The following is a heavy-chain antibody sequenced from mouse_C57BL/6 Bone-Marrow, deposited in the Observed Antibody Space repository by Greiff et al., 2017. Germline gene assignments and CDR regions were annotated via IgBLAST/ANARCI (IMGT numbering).Heavy chain of an antibody. Sequence: EVQLQQSGPVLVKPGASVKMSCTASGFTFTDYYMNWVKQSHGKSLEWIGIINPYNGGTSYNQKFKGKATLTVDKSSSTAYMERNSLTSEDSAVEDCATLYYGNYGGCAYWGQGTLVTVSA. CDR3: ATLYYGNYGGCAY. CDR1: GFTFTDYY. D-gene: IGHD2-1*01. V-gene: IGHV1-19*01. J-gene: IGHJ3*01. CDR2: INPYNGGT.